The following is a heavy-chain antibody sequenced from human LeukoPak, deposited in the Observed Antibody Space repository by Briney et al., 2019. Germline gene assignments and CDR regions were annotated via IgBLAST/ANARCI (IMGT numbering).Heavy chain of an antibody. J-gene: IGHJ4*02. CDR2: TYYRSKWNN. D-gene: IGHD1-26*01. CDR3: ARDAVGSSYFGS. V-gene: IGHV6-1*01. Sequence: SQTLSLTCAISGDSVSDNSAVWNWLRQSPSRGLEWLGRTYYRSKWNNHYAVSVKSRITINPDTSKNQFSLQLNSVTPEDTAVYYCARDAVGSSYFGSWGQGTLVTVSS. CDR1: GDSVSDNSAV.